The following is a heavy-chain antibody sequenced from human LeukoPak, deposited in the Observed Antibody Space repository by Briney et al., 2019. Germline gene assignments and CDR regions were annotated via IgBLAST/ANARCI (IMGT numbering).Heavy chain of an antibody. Sequence: PGGSLRLSCAASGFTFSSYGMHWVRQAPGKGLEWVAFIRYDRSNKYYADSVKGRFTISRDNSKNTLYLQMNSLRAEDTAVYYWGNWGTAYPFDYWGQGTLVTVSS. CDR3: GNWGTAYPFDY. D-gene: IGHD3-16*01. CDR2: IRYDRSNK. V-gene: IGHV3-30*02. J-gene: IGHJ4*02. CDR1: GFTFSSYG.